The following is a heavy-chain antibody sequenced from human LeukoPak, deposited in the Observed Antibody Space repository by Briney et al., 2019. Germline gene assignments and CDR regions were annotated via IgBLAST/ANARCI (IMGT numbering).Heavy chain of an antibody. J-gene: IGHJ4*02. D-gene: IGHD6-13*01. CDR2: IYYSGTT. CDR1: GRSISSYY. Sequence: SDTLSLICTVCGRSISSYYWSWIRQPPGKGLEWIGYIYYSGTTNYHPSLKSRVSISVDTSKNQYSLKLSSVTAADTAVYYCARGVYIAAAQYGYWGQGTVVSVSS. V-gene: IGHV4-59*07. CDR3: ARGVYIAAAQYGY.